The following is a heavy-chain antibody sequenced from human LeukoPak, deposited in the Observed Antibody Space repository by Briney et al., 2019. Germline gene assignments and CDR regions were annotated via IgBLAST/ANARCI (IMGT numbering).Heavy chain of an antibody. D-gene: IGHD1-14*01. Sequence: SETLSLTCTVSGGPISSYYWSWIRQPPGKGLEWIGYIYYSGSTNYNPSLKSRVTISVDTSKNQFSLKLSSVTAADTAVYYCAGGIWRDLDYWGQGTLVTVSS. CDR3: AGGIWRDLDY. CDR2: IYYSGST. CDR1: GGPISSYY. J-gene: IGHJ4*02. V-gene: IGHV4-59*01.